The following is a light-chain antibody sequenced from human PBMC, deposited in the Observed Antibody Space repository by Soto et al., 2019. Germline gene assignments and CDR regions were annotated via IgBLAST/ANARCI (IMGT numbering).Light chain of an antibody. V-gene: IGKV4-1*01. CDR3: QKYNTAPYT. CDR1: QSVLHSSNNKNA. J-gene: IGKJ5*01. CDR2: WTS. Sequence: DIVMTQSPDSLAVSLGERATINCKSGQSVLHSSNNKNALAWYQQKPGQPPNLLIYWTSTRVSGVPDRFTGSGSGTDFTLTISSLQPEDAATYYCQKYNTAPYTFGQGTRLEIK.